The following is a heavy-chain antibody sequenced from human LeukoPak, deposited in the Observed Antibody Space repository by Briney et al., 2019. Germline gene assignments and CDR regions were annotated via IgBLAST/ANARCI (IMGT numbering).Heavy chain of an antibody. CDR2: ISSSGSTI. D-gene: IGHD2-2*01. CDR1: GFTFSSYE. V-gene: IGHV3-48*03. CDR3: ARVLEDIVVVPAANPTLYYYYYYMDV. J-gene: IGHJ6*03. Sequence: GGSLRLSCAASGFTFSSYEMNWVRQAPGKGLEWVSYISSSGSTIYYADSVKSRFTISRDNAKNSLYLQMNSLRAEDTAVYYCARVLEDIVVVPAANPTLYYYYYYMDVWGKGTTVTITS.